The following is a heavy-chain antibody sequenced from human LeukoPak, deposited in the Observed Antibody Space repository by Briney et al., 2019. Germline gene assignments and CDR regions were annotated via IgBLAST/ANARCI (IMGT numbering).Heavy chain of an antibody. CDR2: ISSNGGST. CDR3: ARGSHIGSSWYYFDY. J-gene: IGHJ4*02. V-gene: IGHV3-64*01. CDR1: GFTFSSYA. D-gene: IGHD6-13*01. Sequence: PGGSLRLSCAASGFTFSSYAMHWVRQAPGKGLEYVSAISSNGGSTYYANSVKGRFTISRDNSKNTLYLQMGSLRAEDTAVYYCARGSHIGSSWYYFDYWGQGTLVTVSS.